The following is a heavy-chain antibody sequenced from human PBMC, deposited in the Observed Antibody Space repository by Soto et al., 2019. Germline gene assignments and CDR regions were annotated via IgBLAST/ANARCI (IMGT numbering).Heavy chain of an antibody. CDR1: GDSFSHYA. CDR2: LIPVFGTS. Sequence: QVQLVQSGAEVKKPGSSVKVSCRASGDSFSHYAVNWLRQAPGRGLEWMGGLIPVFGTSHYAQNFQGRVTITADESTSTAYMALSSLTSEDTAIYYCARAVRTGFYGMDVWGQGTTVTVSS. V-gene: IGHV1-69*01. CDR3: ARAVRTGFYGMDV. J-gene: IGHJ6*02.